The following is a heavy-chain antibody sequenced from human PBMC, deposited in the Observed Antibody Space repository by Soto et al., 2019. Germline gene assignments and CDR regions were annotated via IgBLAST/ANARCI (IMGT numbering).Heavy chain of an antibody. Sequence: QVQLVQAGGEVKRPGSSVRVSCKASADTFSSYAISWVRQAPGQGLDWMGGIIPLFNTPNYAQKFQGRVTITADESTSTAYMDLSRLRSEDTAMYYCAAESAYGGNPLAFLYWGQGTLVTVSS. CDR2: IIPLFNTP. D-gene: IGHD2-21*01. CDR1: ADTFSSYA. V-gene: IGHV1-69*01. J-gene: IGHJ4*02. CDR3: AAESAYGGNPLAFLY.